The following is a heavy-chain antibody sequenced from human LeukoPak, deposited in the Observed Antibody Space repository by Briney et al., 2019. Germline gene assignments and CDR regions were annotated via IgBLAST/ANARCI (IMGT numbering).Heavy chain of an antibody. Sequence: GASVKVCCKASGGTFRSYDISWVRQATGQRHKWKGLITPKSGDTKYSQKFQGRVTMTRDTSISTSYMDLTSLRSDDTAVYYCAAHLLSLQQLVLGDAYDIWGPGTIVTGAS. J-gene: IGHJ3*02. CDR2: ITPKSGDT. CDR1: GGTFRSYD. CDR3: AAHLLSLQQLVLGDAYDI. V-gene: IGHV1-2*02. D-gene: IGHD1-1*01.